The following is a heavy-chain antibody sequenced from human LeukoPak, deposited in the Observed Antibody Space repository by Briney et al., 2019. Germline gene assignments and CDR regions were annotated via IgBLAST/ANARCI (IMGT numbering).Heavy chain of an antibody. V-gene: IGHV4-34*01. D-gene: IGHD6-19*01. J-gene: IGHJ5*02. CDR1: GGSISSYY. Sequence: PSETLSLTCTVSGGSISSYYWSWIRQPPGKGLEWIGEINHSGSTNYNPSLKSRVTISVDTSKNQFSLKLSSVTAADTAVYYCASPIAVAAPWGQGTLVTVSS. CDR3: ASPIAVAAP. CDR2: INHSGST.